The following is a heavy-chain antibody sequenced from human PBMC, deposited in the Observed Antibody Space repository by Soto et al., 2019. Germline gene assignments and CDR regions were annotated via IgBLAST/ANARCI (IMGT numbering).Heavy chain of an antibody. CDR3: ARKQRWEDSSLYRGFDL. CDR1: GFTFRSYW. D-gene: IGHD3-16*01. CDR2: INSDGSST. V-gene: IGHV3-74*01. Sequence: GGSLRLSCAASGFTFRSYWMQWVRQAPGKGLVWVSWINSDGSSTSYADSVKGRFTISRDNAKNTLYLQMNSLRAEDTAVYYCARKQRWEDSSLYRGFDLWGQGTLVTVSS. J-gene: IGHJ4*02.